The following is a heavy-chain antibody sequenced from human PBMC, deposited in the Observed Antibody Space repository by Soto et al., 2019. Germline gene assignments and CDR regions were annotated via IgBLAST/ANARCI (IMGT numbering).Heavy chain of an antibody. Sequence: QVQLVQSGAEVKKPGSSVKVSCKASGGTFSSYAISWVGQAPGQGLEWMGGIIPIFGTANYAQKFQGRVTITADESTSTAYMELSSLRSEDTAVYYCARDKGVVDYYGMDVWGQGTTVTVSS. CDR1: GGTFSSYA. J-gene: IGHJ6*02. D-gene: IGHD2-2*01. V-gene: IGHV1-69*01. CDR2: IIPIFGTA. CDR3: ARDKGVVDYYGMDV.